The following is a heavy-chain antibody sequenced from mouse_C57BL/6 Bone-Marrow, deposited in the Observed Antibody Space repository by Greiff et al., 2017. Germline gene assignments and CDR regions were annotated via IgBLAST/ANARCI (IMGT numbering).Heavy chain of an antibody. CDR1: GFTFSDYY. V-gene: IGHV5-12*01. D-gene: IGHD2-4*01. CDR2: ISNGGGST. Sequence: EVMLVESGGGLVQPGGSLKLSCAASGFTFSDYYMYWVRQTPEKRLEWVAYISNGGGSTYYPDTVKGRFTISRDNAKNTLYLQMSRLKSEDTAMYYCARHEDYEHWGQGTLVTVSA. CDR3: ARHEDYEH. J-gene: IGHJ3*01.